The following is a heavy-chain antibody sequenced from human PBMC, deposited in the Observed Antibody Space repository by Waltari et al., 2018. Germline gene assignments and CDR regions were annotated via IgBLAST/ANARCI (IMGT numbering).Heavy chain of an antibody. CDR1: GFTFSSYS. V-gene: IGHV3-21*01. J-gene: IGHJ4*02. CDR3: ARVAVAGIHSDY. CDR2: ISSSSSYI. D-gene: IGHD6-19*01. Sequence: EVQLVESGGGLVKPGGSLRLSCAASGFTFSSYSMNWVRQAPGKGLEWVSSISSSSSYIDDADSVKGRFTSSRDNAKNSLYLQRNSLRAEDTAVYYCARVAVAGIHSDYWGQGTLVTVSS.